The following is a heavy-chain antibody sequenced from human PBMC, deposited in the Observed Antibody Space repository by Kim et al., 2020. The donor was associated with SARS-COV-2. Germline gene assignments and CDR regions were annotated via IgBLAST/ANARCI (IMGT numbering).Heavy chain of an antibody. V-gene: IGHV3-15*01. CDR3: TATRAY. D-gene: IGHD1-26*01. J-gene: IGHJ4*02. CDR2: GGAT. Sequence: GGATDHAAPVKGRFIISRDDSKNTLYLEMTSLKTEDTAIYYCTATRAYWGQGTLVTVSS.